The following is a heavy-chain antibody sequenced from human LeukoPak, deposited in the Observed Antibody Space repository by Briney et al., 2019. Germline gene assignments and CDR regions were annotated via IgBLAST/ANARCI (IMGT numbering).Heavy chain of an antibody. Sequence: ASVKVSCKASGYTFTSYGISWVRQAPGQGLEWMGWISAYNGNTNYAQKLQGRVTMTTDTSTSTAYMELRSLRSDDTAVYYCARWYYYDSSGYLEPPVWYFDLWGRGTLVTVSS. CDR2: ISAYNGNT. CDR3: ARWYYYDSSGYLEPPVWYFDL. D-gene: IGHD3-22*01. V-gene: IGHV1-18*01. J-gene: IGHJ2*01. CDR1: GYTFTSYG.